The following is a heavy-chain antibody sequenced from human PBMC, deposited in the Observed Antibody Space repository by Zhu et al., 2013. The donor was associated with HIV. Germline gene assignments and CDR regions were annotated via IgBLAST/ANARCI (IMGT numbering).Heavy chain of an antibody. D-gene: IGHD4-4*01. CDR2: ININTGDS. Sequence: QVHLVQSGAEVKKPGASVTVSCKASGYTFNAYYMHWIRQAPGQGLEWMGWININTGDSNYARKFRGRLTVTRDTSITTVYMDLSSLKSDDSAMYYCTRGTRNFLFDYWGQGALVTVSS. V-gene: IGHV1-2*02. CDR3: TRGTRNFLFDY. CDR1: GYTFNAYY. J-gene: IGHJ4*02.